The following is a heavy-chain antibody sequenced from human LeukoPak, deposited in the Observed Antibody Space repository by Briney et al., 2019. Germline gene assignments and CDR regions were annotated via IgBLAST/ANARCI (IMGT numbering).Heavy chain of an antibody. CDR3: TRLSSSSPGGFDY. J-gene: IGHJ4*02. V-gene: IGHV3-73*01. D-gene: IGHD6-6*01. CDR2: IRSKANRYAT. Sequence: GGSLRLSCAASGFTFSGSAMHWVRQASGKGLEWVGRIRSKANRYATAYAASGTGRLTISRDHSKNTAYLQMNSLKTEDTAVYYCTRLSSSSPGGFDYWGQGTLVTVSS. CDR1: GFTFSGSA.